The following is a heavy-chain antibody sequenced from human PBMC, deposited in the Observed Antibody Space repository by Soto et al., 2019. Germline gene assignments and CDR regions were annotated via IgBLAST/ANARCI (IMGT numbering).Heavy chain of an antibody. V-gene: IGHV5-51*01. CDR2: IYPGDSDT. Sequence: PGESLKISCKCSGYSFTNYLIGWVRQMPGKGLEWRGIIYPGDSDTRYSPSFQGQVTISADKSITTAYLQWSSLKASDTAIYYCARGYYRSDYWGQGTLVTVSS. D-gene: IGHD2-21*01. CDR1: GYSFTNYL. CDR3: ARGYYRSDY. J-gene: IGHJ4*02.